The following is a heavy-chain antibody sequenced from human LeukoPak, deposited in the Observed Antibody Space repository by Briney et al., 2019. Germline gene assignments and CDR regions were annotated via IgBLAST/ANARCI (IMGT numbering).Heavy chain of an antibody. CDR2: IYTSGST. CDR3: ARGGLMVRGVIISNWFDP. Sequence: SETLSLTWTVSGGSISTYYRSWVRQPAGKGLEWIGRIYTSGSTNYNPSLKSRVIMSVDTSRNQFSLKLSSVTAADTAVYYCARGGLMVRGVIISNWFDPWGQGTLVTVSS. D-gene: IGHD3-10*01. CDR1: GGSISTYY. J-gene: IGHJ5*02. V-gene: IGHV4-4*07.